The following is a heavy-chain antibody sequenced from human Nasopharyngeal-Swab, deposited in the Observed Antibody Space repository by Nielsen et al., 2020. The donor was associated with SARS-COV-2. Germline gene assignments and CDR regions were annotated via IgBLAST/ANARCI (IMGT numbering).Heavy chain of an antibody. V-gene: IGHV4-4*02. CDR2: IYHSGST. Sequence: VRQMPGKGLEWIGEIYHSGSTNYNPSLKSRVTISVDKSKNQFSLKLSSVTAADTAVYYCARVSDTIFGVVILSTPHPGPYYFDYWGQGTLVTVSS. J-gene: IGHJ4*02. D-gene: IGHD3-3*01. CDR3: ARVSDTIFGVVILSTPHPGPYYFDY.